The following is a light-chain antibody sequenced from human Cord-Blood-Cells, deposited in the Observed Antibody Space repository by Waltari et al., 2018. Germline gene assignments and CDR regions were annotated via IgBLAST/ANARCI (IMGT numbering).Light chain of an antibody. Sequence: EIVLTQSPGTLSFSPGERATLSCRASQSVNSSYLAWYQQKPGQAPRLLIYGASSRATGIPDRFSGSGSGTDFTLTISRLELEDCAVYYCQQYGSSPITFGQGTRLEIK. J-gene: IGKJ5*01. V-gene: IGKV3-20*01. CDR2: GAS. CDR1: QSVNSSY. CDR3: QQYGSSPIT.